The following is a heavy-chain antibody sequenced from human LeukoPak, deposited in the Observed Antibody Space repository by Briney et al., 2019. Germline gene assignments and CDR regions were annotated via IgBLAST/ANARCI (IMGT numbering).Heavy chain of an antibody. J-gene: IGHJ6*02. CDR1: GGSISSYY. Sequence: SETLSLTCTVSGGSISSYYWSWIRQPPGKGLEWIGYIYYGGSTNYNPSLKSRVTISVDTSKNQFSLKLSSVTAADTAVYYCARSRTIFGVTDYYGMDVWGQGTTVTVSS. D-gene: IGHD3-3*01. CDR3: ARSRTIFGVTDYYGMDV. V-gene: IGHV4-59*01. CDR2: IYYGGST.